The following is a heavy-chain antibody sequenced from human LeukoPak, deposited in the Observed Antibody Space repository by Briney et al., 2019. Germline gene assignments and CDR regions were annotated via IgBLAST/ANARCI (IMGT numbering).Heavy chain of an antibody. Sequence: ASVKVSCKASGYTFTSYGISWVRQAPGQGLEWMGWISAYNGNTNYAQKLQGRVTMTTDTSTSTAYMELSSLISDDTAVYYCARAYSGFEAFDYWGQGTLVTVPS. J-gene: IGHJ4*02. D-gene: IGHD5-12*01. CDR3: ARAYSGFEAFDY. CDR2: ISAYNGNT. CDR1: GYTFTSYG. V-gene: IGHV1-18*01.